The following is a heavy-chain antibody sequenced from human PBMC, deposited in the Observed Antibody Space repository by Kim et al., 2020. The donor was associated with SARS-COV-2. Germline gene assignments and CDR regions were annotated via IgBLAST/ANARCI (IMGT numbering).Heavy chain of an antibody. Sequence: GGSLRLSCAASGFSFDDSGMHWVRQAPGKGLEWVAGINYNSGSIGYADSVKGRFTISRDNANKLLYLQMNSLRDEDTALYYCAKDRLTDSNRCDPSGQGTLCTVSS. CDR2: INYNSGSI. CDR3: AKDRLTDSNRCDP. CDR1: GFSFDDSG. V-gene: IGHV3-9*01. J-gene: IGHJ5*02. D-gene: IGHD2-8*01.